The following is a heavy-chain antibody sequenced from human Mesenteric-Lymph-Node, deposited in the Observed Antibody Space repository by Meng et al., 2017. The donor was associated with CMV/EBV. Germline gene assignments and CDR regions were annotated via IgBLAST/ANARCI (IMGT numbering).Heavy chain of an antibody. D-gene: IGHD3-22*01. CDR3: ARAYSLSGYYPTYFQH. V-gene: IGHV1-2*04. Sequence: SGYTFTGYYMHWVRQAPGQGLEWMGWINPNSGGTNYAQKFQGWVTMTRDTSISTAYMELSRLRSDDTAVYYCARAYSLSGYYPTYFQHWGQGTLVTVSS. CDR2: INPNSGGT. CDR1: GYTFTGYY. J-gene: IGHJ1*01.